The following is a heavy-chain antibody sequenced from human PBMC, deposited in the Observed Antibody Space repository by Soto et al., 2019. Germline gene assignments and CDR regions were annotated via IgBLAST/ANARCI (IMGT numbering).Heavy chain of an antibody. Sequence: SETLSLTCTVSGGSISSYYWSWTRQPAGKGLEWIGRIYNSGSTKYNPSLKSRVSMSVDTSKNQFSLKLSSVTAADTAVYYCARDGSPDNYYDSSGYYYAWFDPWGQGTLVTVSS. CDR3: ARDGSPDNYYDSSGYYYAWFDP. CDR2: IYNSGST. J-gene: IGHJ5*02. D-gene: IGHD3-22*01. V-gene: IGHV4-4*07. CDR1: GGSISSYY.